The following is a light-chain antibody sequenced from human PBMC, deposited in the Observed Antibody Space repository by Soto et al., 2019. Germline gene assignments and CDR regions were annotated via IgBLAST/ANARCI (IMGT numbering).Light chain of an antibody. CDR1: RSVXYKSNNKNH. CDR3: QQYFDVPFT. J-gene: IGKJ4*01. CDR2: WAS. V-gene: IGKV4-1*01. Sequence: DIVMTQSPDSLAVSLGERATVHCKCSRSVXYKSNNKNHLAWYQQKPGQPPQLVIYWASTRESGVPERFSGSGSGTDFTLTISSLEAEDVAFYWCQQYFDVPFTFGGGTKVDIK.